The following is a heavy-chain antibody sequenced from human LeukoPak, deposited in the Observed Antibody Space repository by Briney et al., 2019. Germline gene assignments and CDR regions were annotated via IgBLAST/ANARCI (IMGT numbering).Heavy chain of an antibody. V-gene: IGHV4-59*11. CDR2: IYYSGST. D-gene: IGHD6-19*01. J-gene: IGHJ4*02. Sequence: SETLSLTCTLSGGSLRSHYWSWIRQPPGKALEWLGHIYYSGSTTYSPSLKSRLTISVDTSRNQFSLSLISVTAADTAVYCARGGQLAVPDPFDSWGQGTLVTVSS. CDR3: RGGQLAVPDPFDS. CDR1: GGSLRSHY.